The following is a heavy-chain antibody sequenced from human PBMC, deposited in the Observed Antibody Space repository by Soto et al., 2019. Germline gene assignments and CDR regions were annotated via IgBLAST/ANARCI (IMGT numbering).Heavy chain of an antibody. V-gene: IGHV3-23*01. CDR2: ISGSGGST. D-gene: IGHD6-6*01. Sequence: GGSLRLSCAASGFTFSSYAMSWVRQAPGKGLEWVSAISGSGGSTYYADSVKGRFTISRDNSKNTLYLQMNSLRAEDTAVYYCAKASIVSIAARLNYWGQGTLVTVSS. J-gene: IGHJ4*02. CDR3: AKASIVSIAARLNY. CDR1: GFTFSSYA.